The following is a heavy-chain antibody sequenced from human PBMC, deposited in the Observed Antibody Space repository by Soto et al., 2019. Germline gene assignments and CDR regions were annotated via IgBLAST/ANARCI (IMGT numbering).Heavy chain of an antibody. J-gene: IGHJ5*02. D-gene: IGHD6-13*01. CDR1: GFSLSNAGLG. CDR3: ASTYSTSWYWFDP. CDR2: IFSNDEK. Sequence: QVTVKESGPVLVKPTETLTLTCTVSGFSLSNAGLGVSWIRQPPGKALEWLAHIFSNDEKSYSTSLKSRLTISXEXXKSQVVLIMTNMDPVDTATYYCASTYSTSWYWFDPWGQGTLVTVSS. V-gene: IGHV2-26*04.